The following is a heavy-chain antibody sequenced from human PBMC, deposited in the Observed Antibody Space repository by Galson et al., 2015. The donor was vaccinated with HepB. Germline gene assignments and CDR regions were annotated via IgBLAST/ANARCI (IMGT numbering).Heavy chain of an antibody. CDR1: GFTFSNYN. V-gene: IGHV3-21*01. Sequence: SLRLSCAASGFTFSNYNFNWVRQTPGKGPEWVASISSRNTYIYYADSIKGRFTISGDNSKNSLFLQMDSLTAEDTVFYYCARDFGGNSGYFDDWGQGTQVTVSS. CDR2: ISSRNTYI. J-gene: IGHJ4*02. CDR3: ARDFGGNSGYFDD. D-gene: IGHD4-23*01.